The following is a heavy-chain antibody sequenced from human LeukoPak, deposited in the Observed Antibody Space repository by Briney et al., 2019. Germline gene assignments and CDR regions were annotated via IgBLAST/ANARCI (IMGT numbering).Heavy chain of an antibody. CDR3: ARRTHDGRSHHYFDY. D-gene: IGHD2-15*01. J-gene: IGHJ4*02. CDR1: GGSISSGGYS. Sequence: SQTLSLTCAVSGGSISSGGYSWSWIRQPPGKGLEWIGYIYYSGSTNYNPSLKSRVTISVDTSKNQFSLRVTSVTAADTAVYYCARRTHDGRSHHYFDYWGQGTLVTVSS. CDR2: IYYSGST. V-gene: IGHV4-30-2*03.